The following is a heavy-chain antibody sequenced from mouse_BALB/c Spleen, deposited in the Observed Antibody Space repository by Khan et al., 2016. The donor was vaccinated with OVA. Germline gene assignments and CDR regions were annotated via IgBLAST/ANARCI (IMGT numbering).Heavy chain of an antibody. V-gene: IGHV6-6*02. CDR2: IRLKSDDYVS. CDR1: GFTFSNYW. CDR3: WILL. J-gene: IGHJ2*01. Sequence: EVQLEESGGGLVQPGGSMKLSCVASGFTFSNYWMNWVSQSPEKGLEWVAEIRLKSDDYVSHYAESVKGRFTISRDDSKSSVFLLSINLRAEDTGNYYCWILLWGQGTTLTVSS.